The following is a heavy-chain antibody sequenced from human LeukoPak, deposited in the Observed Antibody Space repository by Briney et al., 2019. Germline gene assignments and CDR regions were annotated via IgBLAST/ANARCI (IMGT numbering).Heavy chain of an antibody. CDR2: IYYIGST. CDR1: GGSISSYY. D-gene: IGHD6-13*01. J-gene: IGHJ4*02. Sequence: PSETLSLTCTVSGGSISSYYWSWIRQPPGKGLEWIGYIYYIGSTNYNPSLKSRVTISVDTSKNQFSLKLSSVTAADTAVYYCAREGIAAAGLDYWGQGTLVTVSS. V-gene: IGHV4-59*01. CDR3: AREGIAAAGLDY.